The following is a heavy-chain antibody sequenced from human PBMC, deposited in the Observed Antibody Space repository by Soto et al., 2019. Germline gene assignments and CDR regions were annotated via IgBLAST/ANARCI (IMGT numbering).Heavy chain of an antibody. Sequence: GGSLRLSCAASGFTFSSYAMSWVRQAPGKGLEWVANINPGGREKNYVDSVKGRFSIFRDDAEKSHHLQMNSLRVEDTAVYYCAKYGAGNYGAYALDIWGQGTMVTVSS. CDR3: AKYGAGNYGAYALDI. D-gene: IGHD3-10*01. CDR2: INPGGREK. J-gene: IGHJ3*02. CDR1: GFTFSSYA. V-gene: IGHV3-7*01.